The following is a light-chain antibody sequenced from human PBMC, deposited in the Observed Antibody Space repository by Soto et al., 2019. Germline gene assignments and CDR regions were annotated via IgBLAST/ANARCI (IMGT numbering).Light chain of an antibody. CDR2: ATS. V-gene: IGKV1-27*01. CDR1: QAISNS. J-gene: IGKJ3*01. CDR3: QQYHSASRGFT. Sequence: DIQMTQSPSSLSASVGDRVTITCRASQAISNSLAWYQHKPGKALKLLIYATSTLQSGVPSRFSGSGFGIDFTLTISGLQPEDVGTYYCQQYHSASRGFTFGPGTKVDI.